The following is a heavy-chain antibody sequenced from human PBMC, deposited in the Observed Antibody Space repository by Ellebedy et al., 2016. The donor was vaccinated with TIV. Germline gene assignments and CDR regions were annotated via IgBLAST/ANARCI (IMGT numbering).Heavy chain of an antibody. V-gene: IGHV1-46*01. Sequence: AASVKVSCKASGYTFTSYYMHWVRHAPGPGLVWMGIINPTIGSTTYAQKFQGRVTMTRDTSTSTVYMELSSLRSEDTAVYYCARDQAEGRSSDYWGQGTLVTVSS. CDR1: GYTFTSYY. J-gene: IGHJ4*02. D-gene: IGHD6-13*01. CDR3: ARDQAEGRSSDY. CDR2: INPTIGST.